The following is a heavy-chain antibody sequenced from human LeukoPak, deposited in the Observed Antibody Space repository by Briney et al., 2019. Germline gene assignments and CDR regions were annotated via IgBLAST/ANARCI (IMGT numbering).Heavy chain of an antibody. Sequence: GASVKVSCKASGYTFTGYYMHWVRQAPGQGLEWMGWINPNSGGTNYAQKFQGRVTMTRDTSISTAYMELSRLRSDDTAVYYCATVLGCSGGSCYHWFDPWGQGTLVTVPS. D-gene: IGHD2-15*01. CDR2: INPNSGGT. V-gene: IGHV1-2*02. CDR1: GYTFTGYY. CDR3: ATVLGCSGGSCYHWFDP. J-gene: IGHJ5*02.